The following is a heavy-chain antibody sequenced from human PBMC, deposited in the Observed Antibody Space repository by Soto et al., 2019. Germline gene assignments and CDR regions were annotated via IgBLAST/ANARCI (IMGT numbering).Heavy chain of an antibody. J-gene: IGHJ4*02. Sequence: PGGSLRLSCAASGFTVSGNDLSWIRQAPGKGLEWVPSIGSSGRAIYYADSVKGRFTISRDNTKDSLYLHMSSLRAEDTAIYYCASHHSSGWLYFDSWGQGTLVTVSS. D-gene: IGHD6-19*01. CDR1: GFTVSGND. CDR2: IGSSGRAI. V-gene: IGHV3-11*01. CDR3: ASHHSSGWLYFDS.